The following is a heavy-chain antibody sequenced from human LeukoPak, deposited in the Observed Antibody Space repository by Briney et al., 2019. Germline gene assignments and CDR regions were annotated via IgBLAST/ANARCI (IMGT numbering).Heavy chain of an antibody. CDR2: INHSGST. J-gene: IGHJ6*04. V-gene: IGHV4-34*01. D-gene: IGHD5-18*01. Sequence: SETLSLTCAVYGGSFSGYYWSWIRQPPGKGLEWLGEINHSGSTNYNPSLKSRVTISVDTSKNQFSLKLSSVTAADTAVYYCARQLRGYSYGSYYYYGMDVWGKGTTVTVSS. CDR3: ARQLRGYSYGSYYYYGMDV. CDR1: GGSFSGYY.